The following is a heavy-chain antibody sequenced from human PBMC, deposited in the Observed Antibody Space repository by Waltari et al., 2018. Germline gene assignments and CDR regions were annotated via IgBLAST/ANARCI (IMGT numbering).Heavy chain of an antibody. V-gene: IGHV4-39*07. D-gene: IGHD3-3*01. CDR3: ARGRGAGSLEWLLKGYFDY. Sequence: QVQLQESGPGVVKPSETLSLTCAVSGGSISSGYYYWSWIRQPPGKGLEWIGGIYSNSESTNYNPSLKSRVTISKDTSKNQFSLKLSSVTAADTAVYYCARGRGAGSLEWLLKGYFDYWGQGVLVTVSS. CDR1: GGSISSGYYY. CDR2: IYSNSEST. J-gene: IGHJ4*02.